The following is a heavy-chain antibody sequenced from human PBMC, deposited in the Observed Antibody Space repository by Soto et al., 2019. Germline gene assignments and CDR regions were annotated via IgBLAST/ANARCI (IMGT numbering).Heavy chain of an antibody. D-gene: IGHD3-3*02. CDR1: GFTFSSYG. V-gene: IGHV3-30*18. Sequence: QVQLVESGGGVVQPGRSLRLSCAASGFTFSSYGMHWVRQAPGKGLEWVAVISYDGSNKYYADSVKGRFTISRDNSKNKLDLQMKSLRAEDTAVYYWAKDRRRGIGIRGGYFDYWGQGTLVTVSS. CDR2: ISYDGSNK. CDR3: AKDRRRGIGIRGGYFDY. J-gene: IGHJ4*02.